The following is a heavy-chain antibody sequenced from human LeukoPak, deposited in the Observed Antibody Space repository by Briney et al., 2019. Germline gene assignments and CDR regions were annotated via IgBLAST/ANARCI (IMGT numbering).Heavy chain of an antibody. Sequence: PGGSLTLSRTASGFRFDDYYMTWIRQAPGKGLKWVSFVSPSGGIIDYADSVKGRFIISRDNAKNSVDLQMNSLRAEDTAVYYCATTMITGPFNFWGQGTLVSVSS. CDR1: GFRFDDYY. J-gene: IGHJ4*02. CDR3: ATTMITGPFNF. V-gene: IGHV3-11*01. CDR2: VSPSGGII. D-gene: IGHD3-22*01.